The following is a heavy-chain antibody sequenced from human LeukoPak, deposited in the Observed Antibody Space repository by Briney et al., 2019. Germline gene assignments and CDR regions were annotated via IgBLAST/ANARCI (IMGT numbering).Heavy chain of an antibody. CDR2: INHSGST. J-gene: IGHJ6*04. CDR1: GGSFSGYY. Sequence: SETLSLTCAAYGGSFSGYYWSWIRQPPGKGLEWIGEINHSGSTNYNPSLKSRVTISVDTSRNQFSLKLSSVTAADTAVYYCASAGSRYYYYGMDVWGKGTTVTVSS. CDR3: ASAGSRYYYYGMDV. D-gene: IGHD3-10*01. V-gene: IGHV4-34*01.